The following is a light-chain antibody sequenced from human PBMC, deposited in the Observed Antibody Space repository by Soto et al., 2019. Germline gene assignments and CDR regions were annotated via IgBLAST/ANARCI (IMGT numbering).Light chain of an antibody. V-gene: IGLV2-14*01. J-gene: IGLJ1*01. CDR1: SSDVGGYNY. CDR3: SSYTSSSTHYV. CDR2: DVS. Sequence: QSLLTQPPSLSESPGQSLTIPCTRTSSDVGGYNYVSWYQQHPGKAPKLMIYDVSNRPSGVSNRFSGSKSGNTASLTISGLQAEDEADYYCSSYTSSSTHYVFGTGTKVTVL.